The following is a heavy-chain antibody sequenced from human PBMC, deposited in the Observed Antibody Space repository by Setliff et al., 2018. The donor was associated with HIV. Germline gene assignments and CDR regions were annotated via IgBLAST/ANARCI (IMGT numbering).Heavy chain of an antibody. CDR1: GGSISSSSYY. CDR3: AKSWAFGVTDAFDI. Sequence: KPSETLSLTCTVSGGSISSSSYYWGWIRQSPGKGLEWIGSIYYTGSTHYSPSLKSRVTISVDTSKNQFSLNLTSVTAADTAVYYCAKSWAFGVTDAFDIWGQGTMVTVSS. J-gene: IGHJ3*02. V-gene: IGHV4-39*07. CDR2: IYYTGST. D-gene: IGHD3-16*01.